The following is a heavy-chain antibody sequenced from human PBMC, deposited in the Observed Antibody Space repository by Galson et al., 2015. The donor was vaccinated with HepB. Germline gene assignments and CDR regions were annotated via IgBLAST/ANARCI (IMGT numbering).Heavy chain of an antibody. V-gene: IGHV3-30-3*01. J-gene: IGHJ4*02. CDR1: GFVFSTFT. CDR2: ISFDGSNE. Sequence: SLRLSCAASGFVFSTFTMHWVRQSPGKGLEWLAVISFDGSNEYYADSVKGRFTISRDNSKNTLYLQMDSLRPEDTAVYYCARERLWGQGTLVTVSS. CDR3: ARERL.